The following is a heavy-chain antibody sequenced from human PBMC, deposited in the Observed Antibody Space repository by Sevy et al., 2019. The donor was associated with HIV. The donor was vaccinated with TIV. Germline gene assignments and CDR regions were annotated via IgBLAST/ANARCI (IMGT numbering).Heavy chain of an antibody. V-gene: IGHV4-31*03. Sequence: QLPETLSLTCTVSGDSVSSASYYWSWLRQQPGKGLEWIGYTSNSGNTVHNPSLGSRITISIDTSKSQLFLKLSSTTAADTATYYCAGGFLERLFHGNKNSQHYGMDVWGRGTTVTVSS. CDR3: AGGFLERLFHGNKNSQHYGMDV. D-gene: IGHD3-3*01. CDR1: GDSVSSASYY. J-gene: IGHJ6*04. CDR2: TSNSGNT.